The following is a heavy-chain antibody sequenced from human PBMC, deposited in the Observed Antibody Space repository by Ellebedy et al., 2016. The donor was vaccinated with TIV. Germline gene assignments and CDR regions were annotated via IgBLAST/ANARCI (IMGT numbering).Heavy chain of an antibody. Sequence: GGSLRLSCAASGFTFNDYWMTWVRQAPGKGLEWVASIKKDGSATFYAGSLKGRFSISRDNAKNSVYLQMNSLLAEDTAVYYCARVGDSGGDGMYRKFDYWGQGTLVPVSS. D-gene: IGHD6-25*01. CDR1: GFTFNDYW. CDR3: ARVGDSGGDGMYRKFDY. CDR2: IKKDGSAT. V-gene: IGHV3-7*01. J-gene: IGHJ4*02.